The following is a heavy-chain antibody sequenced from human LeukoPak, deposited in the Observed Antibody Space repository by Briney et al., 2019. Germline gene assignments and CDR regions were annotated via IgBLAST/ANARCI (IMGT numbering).Heavy chain of an antibody. J-gene: IGHJ3*02. CDR2: ISYIGST. Sequence: SKTLSLTCAVSDDSFSSHYWTWIRQPPGKGLEWIGYISYIGSTNYNPSLKSRVTISIDTSRNQFSLRLSSVTAADTAVYYCARDLVTVTKGFDIWGQGTMVSVSS. V-gene: IGHV4-59*11. D-gene: IGHD4-17*01. CDR3: ARDLVTVTKGFDI. CDR1: DDSFSSHY.